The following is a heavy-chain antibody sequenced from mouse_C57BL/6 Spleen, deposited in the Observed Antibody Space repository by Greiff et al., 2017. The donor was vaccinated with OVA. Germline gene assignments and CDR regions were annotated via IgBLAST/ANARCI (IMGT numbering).Heavy chain of an antibody. D-gene: IGHD2-5*01. CDR2: IDPSDSYT. CDR1: GYTFTSYW. V-gene: IGHV1-50*01. Sequence: QVQLQQHGAELVKPGASVKLSCKASGYTFTSYWMQWVKQRPGQGLEWIGEIDPSDSYTNYNQKFKGKATLTVDTSSSTAYMQLSSLTSEDSAVYYCANSNLLDYWGQGTTLTVSS. CDR3: ANSNLLDY. J-gene: IGHJ2*01.